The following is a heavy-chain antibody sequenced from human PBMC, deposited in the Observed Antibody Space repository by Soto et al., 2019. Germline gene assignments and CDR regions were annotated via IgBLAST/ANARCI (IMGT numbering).Heavy chain of an antibody. D-gene: IGHD1-26*01. V-gene: IGHV1-8*01. CDR2: MNPNNGNT. CDR1: GYTFTSCD. Sequence: GASVKVSCKTSGYTFTSCDVNWVRQAPGQGLEWMGWMNPNNGNTGYAQKFQGRVTMTGDNSMSTAYMELSSLRSEDTAVYYCARISGRPSNYYHIDVRGQGTSVTVSS. J-gene: IGHJ6*02. CDR3: ARISGRPSNYYHIDV.